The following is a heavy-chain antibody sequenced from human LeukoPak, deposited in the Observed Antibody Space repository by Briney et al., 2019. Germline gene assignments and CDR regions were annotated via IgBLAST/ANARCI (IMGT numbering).Heavy chain of an antibody. D-gene: IGHD3-10*01. CDR1: GFTLRNYA. CDR3: AKDLLTMVRGVTHDAFDI. J-gene: IGHJ3*02. V-gene: IGHV3-30*07. Sequence: GGSLRLSCAPSIGFTLRNYAIHWVRQAPGKGLEWVAVISIDGSRQHYADFLVGRFTISRDNSKNTVSLQMSSLRAEDTAVYYCAKDLLTMVRGVTHDAFDIWGQGTMVTVSS. CDR2: ISIDGSRQ.